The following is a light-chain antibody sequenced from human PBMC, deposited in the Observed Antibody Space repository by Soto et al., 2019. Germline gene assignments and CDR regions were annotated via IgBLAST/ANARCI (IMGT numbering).Light chain of an antibody. CDR3: SSNSATSTRV. CDR1: SSDVGGYNY. J-gene: IGLJ2*01. CDR2: DVN. Sequence: QSVLTQPASVSGSPGQSITISCTGTSSDVGGYNYVSWYQQHPGKAPKVVIYDVNNRPSGVSNRFSGSKSGNTASLTISGLQAEDEADYYCSSNSATSTRVFGGGTKLTVL. V-gene: IGLV2-14*01.